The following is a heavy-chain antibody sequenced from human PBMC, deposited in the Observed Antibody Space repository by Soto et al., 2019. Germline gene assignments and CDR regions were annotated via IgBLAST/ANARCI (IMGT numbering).Heavy chain of an antibody. D-gene: IGHD3-10*01. CDR3: ARAMVRGVISPRLDY. V-gene: IGHV1-3*01. CDR1: GYTFTSYA. Sequence: QVPLVQSGAEVKKPGASVKVSCKASGYTFTSYAMHWVRQAPGQRLEWMGWINAGNGNTKYSQKFQGRVTITRDTSASTAYMELSSLRSEDTAVYYCARAMVRGVISPRLDYWGQGTLVTVSS. CDR2: INAGNGNT. J-gene: IGHJ4*02.